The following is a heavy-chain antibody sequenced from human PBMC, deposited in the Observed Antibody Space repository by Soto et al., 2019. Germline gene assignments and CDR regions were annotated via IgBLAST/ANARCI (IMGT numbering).Heavy chain of an antibody. CDR1: GFSLNTNGVG. CDR3: AHRRERTGCRDDALDV. J-gene: IGHJ3*01. V-gene: IGHV2-5*02. CDR2: IYWDDDK. D-gene: IGHD1-26*01. Sequence: QITLKESGPTLVKPTQTLTLTCIFSGFSLNTNGVGVGWIRQPPGKSLEWLALIYWDDDKRYSPSLKSRLTLTKDASKSQVVLTMTNMDPVDTATYYCAHRRERTGCRDDALDVWGQGTLVVVSA.